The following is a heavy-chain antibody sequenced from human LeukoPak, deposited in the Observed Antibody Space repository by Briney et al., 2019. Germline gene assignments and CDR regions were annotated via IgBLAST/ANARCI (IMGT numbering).Heavy chain of an antibody. D-gene: IGHD2-2*01. CDR2: INAGSGNT. V-gene: IGHV1-3*01. Sequence: GASVKVSCKASGYTFTSYAMHWVRQAPGQRLEWMGWINAGSGNTKYSQKFQGRVTITRDTSASTAYMELSSLRSEDTAVYYCARFLGYCSSTSCPSRRAFDIWGQGTMVTVSS. J-gene: IGHJ3*02. CDR1: GYTFTSYA. CDR3: ARFLGYCSSTSCPSRRAFDI.